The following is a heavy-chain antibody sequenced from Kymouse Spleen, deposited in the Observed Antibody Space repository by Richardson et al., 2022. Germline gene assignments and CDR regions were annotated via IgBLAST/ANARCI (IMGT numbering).Heavy chain of an antibody. CDR3: AKDQGGITGTPYGMDV. V-gene: IGHV3-9*01. D-gene: IGHD1-20*01,IGHD1-7*01. CDR2: ISWNSGSI. CDR1: GFTFDDYA. J-gene: IGHJ6*02. Sequence: EVQLVESGGGLVQPGRSLRLSCAASGFTFDDYAMHWVRQAPGKGLEWVSGISWNSGSIGYADSVKGRFTISRDNAKNSLYLQMNSLRAEDTALYYCAKDQGGITGTPYGMDVWGQGTTVTVSS.